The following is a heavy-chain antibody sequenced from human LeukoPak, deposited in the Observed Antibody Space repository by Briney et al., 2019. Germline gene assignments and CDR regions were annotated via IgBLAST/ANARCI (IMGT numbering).Heavy chain of an antibody. Sequence: GGSLRLSCAASGFTFSNYSMSWVRQAPGKGLEWVSTISGTGGTTYYADSVKGRFTISRDNSKNTLFLQFNSLRADDTAVYYCAKGRGTTVTAAANYWGQGTLVTVSS. D-gene: IGHD4-17*01. J-gene: IGHJ4*02. V-gene: IGHV3-23*01. CDR3: AKGRGTTVTAAANY. CDR1: GFTFSNYS. CDR2: ISGTGGTT.